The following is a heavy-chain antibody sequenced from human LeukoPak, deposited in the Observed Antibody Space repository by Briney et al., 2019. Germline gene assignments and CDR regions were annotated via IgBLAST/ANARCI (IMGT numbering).Heavy chain of an antibody. J-gene: IGHJ4*02. Sequence: PGGSLRLSCTASGFSFGDHAMSWVRQAPGEGLEWVGFVRSKAYGGTTEYAASVKGRFTISRDDSESIAYLQMNSLKTEDTAVYYCTRFYSESSSWALDYWGQGTLVTVSS. D-gene: IGHD6-13*01. CDR3: TRFYSESSSWALDY. CDR2: VRSKAYGGTT. V-gene: IGHV3-49*04. CDR1: GFSFGDHA.